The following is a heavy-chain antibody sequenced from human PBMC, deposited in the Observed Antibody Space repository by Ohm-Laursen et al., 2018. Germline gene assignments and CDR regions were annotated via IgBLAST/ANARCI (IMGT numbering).Heavy chain of an antibody. CDR3: AKDAEYCSGGSCYQNWFDP. D-gene: IGHD2-15*01. Sequence: SLRLSCAASGLTFSSYAMSWVRQAPGKGLEWVSAISGSGGSTYYADSVKGRFTISRDNSKNTLYLQMNSLRAEDTAVYYCAKDAEYCSGGSCYQNWFDPWGQGTLVTVSS. V-gene: IGHV3-23*01. CDR1: GLTFSSYA. J-gene: IGHJ5*02. CDR2: ISGSGGST.